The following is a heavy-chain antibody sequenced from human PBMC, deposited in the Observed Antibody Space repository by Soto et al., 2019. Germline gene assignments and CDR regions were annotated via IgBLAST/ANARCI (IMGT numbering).Heavy chain of an antibody. CDR2: ISGSGGST. V-gene: IGHV3-23*01. CDR1: GFTFSSYA. CDR3: AKVWTVVIQHDAFDI. Sequence: WGSMRLSCSASGFTFSSYAMSWVRQAPGKGLEWVSAISGSGGSTYYADSVKGRFTISRDNSKNTLYLQMSSLRAEDTAVYYCAKVWTVVIQHDAFDIWGQGTMVTVSS. D-gene: IGHD2-15*01. J-gene: IGHJ3*02.